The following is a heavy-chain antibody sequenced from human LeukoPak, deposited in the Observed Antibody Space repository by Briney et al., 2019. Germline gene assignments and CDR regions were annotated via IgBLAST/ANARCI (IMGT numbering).Heavy chain of an antibody. V-gene: IGHV6-1*01. CDR3: ARGSGYSYYFDY. CDR1: GDSVSSNSAA. D-gene: IGHD3-3*01. Sequence: SQTLSLTCAISGDSVSSNSAAWNWIRQSPSRGLEWLGRTYYRSKWYNDYAVSVKSRVTINPDTSKNQFSLKLSSVTAADTAVYYCARGSGYSYYFDYWGQGTLVTVSS. J-gene: IGHJ4*02. CDR2: TYYRSKWYN.